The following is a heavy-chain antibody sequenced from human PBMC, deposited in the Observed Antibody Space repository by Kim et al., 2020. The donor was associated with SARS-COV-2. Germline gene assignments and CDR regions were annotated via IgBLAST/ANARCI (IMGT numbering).Heavy chain of an antibody. CDR3: ARGPAGAVTTTSFEY. Sequence: SETLSLICTASHYSITSGYYWGWIRQPPGKGLEWTGYIYRSGVTYYNPSLKSRVTISVDTSKNQVSLRLNSMTAADTAVYYCARGPAGAVTTTSFEYWG. CDR1: HYSITSGYY. CDR2: IYRSGVT. V-gene: IGHV4-38-2*02. J-gene: IGHJ4*01. D-gene: IGHD4-17*01.